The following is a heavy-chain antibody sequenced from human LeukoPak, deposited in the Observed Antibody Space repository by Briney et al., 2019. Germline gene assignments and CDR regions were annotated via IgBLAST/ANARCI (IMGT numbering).Heavy chain of an antibody. CDR2: INHSGST. J-gene: IGHJ6*02. Sequence: PSETLSVTCAVYGGSFSGYYWSWIRQPPGKGLEWIGEINHSGSTNYNPSLKSRVTISVDTSKNQFSLKLGSVTAADTAVYYCARISGGVYYYYYYGMDVWGQGTTVTVSS. CDR3: ARISGGVYYYYYYGMDV. V-gene: IGHV4-34*01. CDR1: GGSFSGYY. D-gene: IGHD3-10*01.